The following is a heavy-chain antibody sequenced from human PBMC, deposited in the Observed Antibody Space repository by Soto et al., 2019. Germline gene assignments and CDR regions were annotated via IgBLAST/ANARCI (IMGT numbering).Heavy chain of an antibody. V-gene: IGHV3-73*01. CDR3: TMDGSGSYYDRFDP. CDR2: IRSKANSYAT. J-gene: IGHJ5*02. CDR1: GFPFSGSA. D-gene: IGHD3-10*01. Sequence: GGSLRLSCAASGFPFSGSAMHWVRQASGKGLEWVGRIRSKANSYATAYAASVKGRFTISRDDSKNTAYLQMNSLKTEDTAVYYCTMDGSGSYYDRFDPWGQGTLVTVSS.